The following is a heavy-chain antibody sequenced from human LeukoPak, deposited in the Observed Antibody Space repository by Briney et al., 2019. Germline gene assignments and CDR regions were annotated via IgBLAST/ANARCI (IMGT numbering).Heavy chain of an antibody. CDR3: ARVVYYDTSGYPNWFDP. J-gene: IGHJ5*02. CDR1: GYNFNSYG. D-gene: IGHD3-22*01. CDR2: INTNTENP. V-gene: IGHV7-4-1*02. Sequence: ASVKVSCKASGYNFNSYGMNWVRQAPGQGLEWMGWINTNTENPTYAQGFTGRFVFSFDTSVSTAYLQISSLKAEDTAVYYCARVVYYDTSGYPNWFDPWGQGTLVTVSS.